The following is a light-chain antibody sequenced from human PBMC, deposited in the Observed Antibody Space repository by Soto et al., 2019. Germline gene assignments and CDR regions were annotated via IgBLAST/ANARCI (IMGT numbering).Light chain of an antibody. CDR2: AAS. V-gene: IGKV1D-16*01. J-gene: IGKJ4*02. Sequence: DIPVPQSTSSVSPSVGDRVIITCRASQVISSWLAWYQQKPGKAPKLLIYAASTLQSGVPSRFSGSGSGTEFTLTISSLQPEDFATYYCQQFNSYPLAFGGGTKVDIK. CDR1: QVISSW. CDR3: QQFNSYPLA.